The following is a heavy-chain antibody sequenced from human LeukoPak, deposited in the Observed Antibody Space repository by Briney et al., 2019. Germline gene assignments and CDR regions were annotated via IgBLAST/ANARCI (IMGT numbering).Heavy chain of an antibody. CDR1: GFTVSSNS. CDR2: IYSDNT. V-gene: IGHV3-53*01. Sequence: GGSLRLSCTVSGFTVSSNSMSWVRQAPGKGLEWVSFIYSDNTHYSDSVKGRFTISRDNSKNTLYLQMNSLRAEDTAVYYCARPPSYYYYYYMDVWGKGTTVTVSS. CDR3: ARPPSYYYYYYMDV. J-gene: IGHJ6*03.